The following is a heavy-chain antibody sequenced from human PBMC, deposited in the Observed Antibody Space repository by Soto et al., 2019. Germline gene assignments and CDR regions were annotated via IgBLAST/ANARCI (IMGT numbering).Heavy chain of an antibody. CDR2: IYPGDSDT. J-gene: IGHJ6*02. V-gene: IGHV5-51*01. D-gene: IGHD3-10*01. CDR3: ARVGVDYYGSGSPDPYYYYYGMDV. CDR1: GYSFTSYW. Sequence: GESLKISCKGSGYSFTSYWIGWVRQMPGKGLEWMGIIYPGDSDTRYSPSFQGQVTISADKSISTAYLQWSSLKASDTAMYYCARVGVDYYGSGSPDPYYYYYGMDVWGQGTTVTVSS.